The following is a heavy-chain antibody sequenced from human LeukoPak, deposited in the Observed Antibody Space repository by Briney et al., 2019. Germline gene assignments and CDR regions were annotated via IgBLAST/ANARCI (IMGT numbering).Heavy chain of an antibody. CDR1: GYSLTQLS. CDR2: FDPVGGET. J-gene: IGHJ4*02. Sequence: ASVKVSCKVSGYSLTQLSMHWVRQGIGRGLEWMGGFDPVGGETIYAQKFQGRVTMTENTSTDTAYMELSSLRSDDTAVYYCAILLEDYAFSTGSAKDYWGQGTLVTVSS. CDR3: AILLEDYAFSTGSAKDY. V-gene: IGHV1-24*01. D-gene: IGHD3-3*01.